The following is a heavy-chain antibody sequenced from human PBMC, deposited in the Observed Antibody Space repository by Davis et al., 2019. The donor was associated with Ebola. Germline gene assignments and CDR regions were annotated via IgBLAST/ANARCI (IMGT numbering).Heavy chain of an antibody. J-gene: IGHJ5*02. Sequence: HTGGSLRLSCAASGFTFSNYYMHWVRRAPGKGLEWVARIKTDGSTTRYADSVKGRFTISRDNTKNTLYLQMNSLRAEDTAVYYCARSRASGWYWFDPWGQGTLVTVSS. CDR2: IKTDGSTT. V-gene: IGHV3-74*01. CDR3: ARSRASGWYWFDP. CDR1: GFTFSNYY. D-gene: IGHD6-19*01.